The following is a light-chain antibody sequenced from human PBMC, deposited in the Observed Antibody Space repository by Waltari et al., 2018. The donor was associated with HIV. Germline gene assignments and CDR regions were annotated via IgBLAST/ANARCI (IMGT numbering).Light chain of an antibody. CDR1: RSDVGGYNY. V-gene: IGLV2-8*01. J-gene: IGLJ2*01. CDR2: EVT. Sequence: QSALTQPPSASGSPGQSVTISCTGNRSDVGGYNYVAWYQQHTGKAPKLMIYEVTKRPSGVPDRFSGSKSCNTASLTVSGLQAEDEADYYCSSYAGSNNVLFGGGTKLTVL. CDR3: SSYAGSNNVL.